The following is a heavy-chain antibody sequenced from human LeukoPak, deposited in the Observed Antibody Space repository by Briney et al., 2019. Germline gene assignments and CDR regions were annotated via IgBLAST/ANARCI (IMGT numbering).Heavy chain of an antibody. CDR1: GGTFSSYA. V-gene: IGHV1-69*13. D-gene: IGHD5-18*01. CDR3: ARVSAMVYWFDP. Sequence: ASVKVSCKASGGTFSSYAISWVRQAPGQGLEWMGGIIPTFGTANYAQKFQGRVTITADESTSTAYMELGSLRSEDTAVYYCARVSAMVYWFDPWGQGTLVTVSS. J-gene: IGHJ5*02. CDR2: IIPTFGTA.